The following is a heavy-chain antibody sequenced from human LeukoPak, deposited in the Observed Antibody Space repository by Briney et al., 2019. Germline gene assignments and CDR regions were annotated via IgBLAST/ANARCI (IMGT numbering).Heavy chain of an antibody. V-gene: IGHV1-18*01. CDR3: ARVPSDYYDSSGYFGY. D-gene: IGHD3-22*01. CDR1: GYTFTSYG. J-gene: IGHJ4*02. CDR2: ISAYNSNT. Sequence: ASVKVSCKASGYTFTSYGISWVRQAPGQGLEWMGWISAYNSNTNYAQKLQGRVTMTTDTSTSTAYMELRSLRSDDTAVYYCARVPSDYYDSSGYFGYWGQGTLVTVSS.